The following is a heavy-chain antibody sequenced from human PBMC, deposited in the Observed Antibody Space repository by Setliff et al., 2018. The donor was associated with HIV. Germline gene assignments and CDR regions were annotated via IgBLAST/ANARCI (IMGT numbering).Heavy chain of an antibody. CDR1: GGSFSGYF. Sequence: SETLSLTCSVYGGSFSGYFWSWIRQPPGKGLEWIGEINHDGITNYNPSLKSRVTVSVDTSKSQFSLKLSSVTAADTAVYYCARGKYYFDSGTPSYFDYWGQGSLVTVSS. CDR2: INHDGIT. CDR3: ARGKYYFDSGTPSYFDY. D-gene: IGHD3-10*01. V-gene: IGHV4-34*01. J-gene: IGHJ4*02.